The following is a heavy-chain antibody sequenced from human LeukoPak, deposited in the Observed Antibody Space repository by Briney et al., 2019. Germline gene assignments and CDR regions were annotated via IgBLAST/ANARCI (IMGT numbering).Heavy chain of an antibody. D-gene: IGHD2-2*01. CDR1: GYTFTSYD. J-gene: IGHJ6*02. Sequence: GASVKVSCKASGYTFTSYDINWVRQATGQGREWMGWMNPNSGNTGYAQKFQGRVTMTRNTSISTAYMELSSLRSEDTAVYYCARGVSCSSTSCYYYYGMDVWGQGTTVTVSS. CDR2: MNPNSGNT. V-gene: IGHV1-8*01. CDR3: ARGVSCSSTSCYYYYGMDV.